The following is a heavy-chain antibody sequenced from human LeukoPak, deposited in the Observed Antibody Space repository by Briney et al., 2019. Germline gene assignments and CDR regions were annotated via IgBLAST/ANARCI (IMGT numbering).Heavy chain of an antibody. CDR2: VRAIGDT. D-gene: IGHD2-15*01. V-gene: IGHV3-23*01. CDR1: GFSFSTYV. CDR3: ANTGGGSCYSFCDY. Sequence: AESLTLSCAVSGFSFSTYVMSWVRQPPGDGLEWVSCVRAIGDTYYADSVKGGFTISRDSSKNQVSLKMSALNVEDPAVFNCANTGGGSCYSFCDYWGQGNLVTVSS. J-gene: IGHJ4*02.